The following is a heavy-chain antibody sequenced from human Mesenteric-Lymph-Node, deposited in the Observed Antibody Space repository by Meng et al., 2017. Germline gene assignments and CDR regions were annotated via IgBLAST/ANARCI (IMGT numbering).Heavy chain of an antibody. Sequence: QAQLQQWGAGLLQPSETLSLTCAVSGGGFNGYYWSWIRQPPGKGLGWIAEINHSGNTNYNPSLQSRVTISVDRSNNQFSLRLKSVSAADTAVYYCARGRFGDAANSYNWFDPWGQGTLVTVSS. J-gene: IGHJ5*02. V-gene: IGHV4-34*01. CDR1: GGGFNGYY. CDR2: INHSGNT. CDR3: ARGRFGDAANSYNWFDP. D-gene: IGHD3-10*01.